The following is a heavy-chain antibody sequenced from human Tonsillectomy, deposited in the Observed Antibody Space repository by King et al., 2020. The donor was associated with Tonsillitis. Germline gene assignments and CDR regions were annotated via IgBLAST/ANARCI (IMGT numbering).Heavy chain of an antibody. J-gene: IGHJ3*02. CDR3: AWAVAGGIDFTNDAFDI. CDR2: TYYRSKWYN. CDR1: GDSVSSNSAA. D-gene: IGHD6-19*01. V-gene: IGHV6-1*01. Sequence: VQLQQSGPGLVKPSQTLSLTCAISGDSVSSNSAAWNWIRQSPSRGLEWLGRTYYRSKWYNDYAVSVKSRITLNPDTSKNQFSLQLNSVTPEDTAVYYCAWAVAGGIDFTNDAFDIWGQGTMVTVSS.